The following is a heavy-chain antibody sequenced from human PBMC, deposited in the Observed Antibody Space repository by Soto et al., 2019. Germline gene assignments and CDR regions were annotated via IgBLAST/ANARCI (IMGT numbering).Heavy chain of an antibody. J-gene: IGHJ4*02. D-gene: IGHD3-10*01. V-gene: IGHV3-23*01. Sequence: GGSLRLSCAASGFIFRNFAMSWVRQAPGKGLEWVSAISGGGDDTYYADSVKGRFTVSRDNSKNTLNLQMNSLRADDTALYFCAKIGFGELPIDYYFDYWGQGTLVTVSS. CDR1: GFIFRNFA. CDR3: AKIGFGELPIDYYFDY. CDR2: ISGGGDDT.